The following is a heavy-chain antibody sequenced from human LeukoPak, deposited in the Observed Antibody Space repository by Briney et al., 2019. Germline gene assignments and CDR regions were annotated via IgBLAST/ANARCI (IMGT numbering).Heavy chain of an antibody. Sequence: GESLKISCKGSGYSFTSYWISWVRQMPGKGLEWMGRIDPSDSYTNYSPSFQGYVTISADKSINTAYLQWSSLKASDTAMYYCARSRGYSNSWLDYWGQGIPVTVSS. CDR2: IDPSDSYT. D-gene: IGHD6-13*01. J-gene: IGHJ4*02. V-gene: IGHV5-10-1*01. CDR1: GYSFTSYW. CDR3: ARSRGYSNSWLDY.